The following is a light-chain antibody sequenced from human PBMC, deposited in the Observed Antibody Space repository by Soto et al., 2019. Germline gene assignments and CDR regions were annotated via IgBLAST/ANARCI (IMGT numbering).Light chain of an antibody. J-gene: IGKJ5*01. Sequence: EIVLTQSPATLSLSPGERATLSCRASQSVSSYLAWYQQKPGQAPRLLIYGASTRATGIPARFSGSGSGTEFTLTISSLQSEDFAVYYCQQYNNWHPITFGQGTRLEIK. CDR3: QQYNNWHPIT. CDR2: GAS. V-gene: IGKV3D-15*01. CDR1: QSVSSY.